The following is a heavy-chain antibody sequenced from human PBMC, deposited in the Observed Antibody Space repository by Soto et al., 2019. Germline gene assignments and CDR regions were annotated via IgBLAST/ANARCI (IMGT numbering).Heavy chain of an antibody. CDR1: GGSFSGYY. CDR3: ARDQREYCSSTSCSQYYFDY. V-gene: IGHV4-34*01. CDR2: INHSGST. J-gene: IGHJ4*02. D-gene: IGHD2-2*01. Sequence: DTLSLTCSVYGGSFSGYYWSLIRQPPGKGLEWIGEINHSGSTNYNPSLKSRVTISVDTSKNQFSLKLSSVTAADTAVYYCARDQREYCSSTSCSQYYFDYWGQGTLVTVSS.